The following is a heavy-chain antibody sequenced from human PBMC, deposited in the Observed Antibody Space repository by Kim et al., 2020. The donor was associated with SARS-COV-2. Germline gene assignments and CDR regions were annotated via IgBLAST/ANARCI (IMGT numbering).Heavy chain of an antibody. CDR2: INSDDSST. Sequence: GGSLRLSCAASGFTFSSYWMHWVRQGPGKRLVWVSRINSDDSSTIYADSVKGRFAISRDNAKNTLYLQMKSLRAEDTAVYYCARGGPGGSYFDYWGQGTLVTVSS. V-gene: IGHV3-74*01. D-gene: IGHD3-16*01. J-gene: IGHJ4*02. CDR3: ARGGPGGSYFDY. CDR1: GFTFSSYW.